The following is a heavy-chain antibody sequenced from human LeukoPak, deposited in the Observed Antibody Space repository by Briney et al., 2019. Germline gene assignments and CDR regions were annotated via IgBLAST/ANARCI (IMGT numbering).Heavy chain of an antibody. J-gene: IGHJ3*02. Sequence: GGSLRLSCAASGFTFSSYSLYWVRQAPGKGLEWVSYIGTSSSTIYYVDSVKGRFTTSRDNTKNSLYLQMNSLRAEDTAVYYCARGSYDSSGGHAFDIWGQGKMVTVSS. CDR2: IGTSSSTI. V-gene: IGHV3-48*04. D-gene: IGHD3-22*01. CDR3: ARGSYDSSGGHAFDI. CDR1: GFTFSSYS.